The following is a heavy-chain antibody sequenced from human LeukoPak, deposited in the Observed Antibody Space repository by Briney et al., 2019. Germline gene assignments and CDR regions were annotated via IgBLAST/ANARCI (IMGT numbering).Heavy chain of an antibody. J-gene: IGHJ6*03. Sequence: SETLSPTCTVSGGSISSGSYYWSWIRQPAGKGLEWIGRIYTSGSTNYNPSLKSRVTISVDTSKNQFSLKLSSVTAADTAVYSCARLNGYNFYYMDVWGKGTTVTVSS. D-gene: IGHD5-24*01. V-gene: IGHV4-61*02. CDR2: IYTSGST. CDR1: GGSISSGSYY. CDR3: ARLNGYNFYYMDV.